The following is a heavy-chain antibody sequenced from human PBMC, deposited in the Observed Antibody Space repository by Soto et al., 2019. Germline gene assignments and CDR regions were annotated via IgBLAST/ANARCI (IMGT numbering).Heavy chain of an antibody. Sequence: ASVKVSCKASGGTFSSYAISWVRQAPGQGLEWMGGIIPIFGTANYAQKFQGRVTITADESTSTAYMELSSLRSEDTAVYYCARDRSSGSLGWYFDLWGRGTLVTVSS. J-gene: IGHJ2*01. CDR3: ARDRSSGSLGWYFDL. CDR2: IIPIFGTA. V-gene: IGHV1-69*13. CDR1: GGTFSSYA. D-gene: IGHD3-22*01.